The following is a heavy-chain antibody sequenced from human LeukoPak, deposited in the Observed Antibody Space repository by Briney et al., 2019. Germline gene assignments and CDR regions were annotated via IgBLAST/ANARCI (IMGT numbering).Heavy chain of an antibody. CDR2: IYHSGST. Sequence: SETLSLTCTVSGGSISSGGYYWSWIRQPPGKGLEWIGYIYHSGSTYYNPSLKSRVTISVDRSKNQFSLKLSSVTAADTAVYYCARGYGDYFAFDIWGQGTMVTVSS. J-gene: IGHJ3*02. V-gene: IGHV4-30-2*01. CDR1: GGSISSGGYY. D-gene: IGHD4-17*01. CDR3: ARGYGDYFAFDI.